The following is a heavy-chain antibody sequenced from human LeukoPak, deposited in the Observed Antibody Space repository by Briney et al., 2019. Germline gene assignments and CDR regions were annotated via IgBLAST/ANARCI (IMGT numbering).Heavy chain of an antibody. CDR2: IHYTGKP. CDR1: GGSISGHY. Sequence: SETLSLTCSVSGGSISGHYWTWIRQPPGKGLEWIGQIHYTGKPDYNPSLKSRITISVDTSKNQVSLQVSSVTAAVSAIYYCARFGVDYDMDVWGHGTTVTVFS. V-gene: IGHV4-59*11. CDR3: ARFGVDYDMDV. J-gene: IGHJ6*02. D-gene: IGHD3-16*01.